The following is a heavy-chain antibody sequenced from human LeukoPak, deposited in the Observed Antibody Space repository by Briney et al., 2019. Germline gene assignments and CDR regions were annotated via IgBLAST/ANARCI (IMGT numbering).Heavy chain of an antibody. V-gene: IGHV3-7*04. Sequence: GGSLRLSCAASGFTFSSYWMSWVRQAPGKGLEWVANIKQDGSEKYYVDSVKGRFTISRDNAKNSLYLQMNSLRGEDTAVYYCARGGSYRPHPFDYWGQGTLVTVSS. CDR1: GFTFSSYW. CDR3: ARGGSYRPHPFDY. D-gene: IGHD3-16*02. J-gene: IGHJ4*02. CDR2: IKQDGSEK.